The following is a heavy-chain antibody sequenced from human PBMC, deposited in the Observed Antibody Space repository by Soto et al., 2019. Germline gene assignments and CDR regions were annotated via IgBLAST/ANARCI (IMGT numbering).Heavy chain of an antibody. V-gene: IGHV1-58*01. CDR2: IVVGSGNT. J-gene: IGHJ6*02. CDR1: GFTFTSSA. D-gene: IGHD5-12*01. Sequence: ASVKVSCKASGFTFTSSAVQWVRQARGQRLEWIGWIVVGSGNTNYAQKFQERVTITRDMSTSTAYMELGSLRSEDTAVYYCAAGGQRVYGMDVWGQGTTVTVSS. CDR3: AAGGQRVYGMDV.